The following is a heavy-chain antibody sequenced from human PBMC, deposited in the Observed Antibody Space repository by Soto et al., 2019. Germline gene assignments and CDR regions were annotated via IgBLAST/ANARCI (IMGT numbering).Heavy chain of an antibody. CDR1: GFIFDIYS. CDR2: ISSSSSYI. J-gene: IGHJ6*02. CDR3: ARDRGAASDIRYYSYGIDV. V-gene: IGHV3-21*01. D-gene: IGHD6-13*01. Sequence: EVQLVESGGGLVKPGGSLRLSCAASGFIFDIYSMTWVRQAPGKGLEWVSSISSSSSYIYYADSVKGRFTIYRDNAENSLYLQMSSLRADDTAVYYCARDRGAASDIRYYSYGIDVWSQGTTETVSS.